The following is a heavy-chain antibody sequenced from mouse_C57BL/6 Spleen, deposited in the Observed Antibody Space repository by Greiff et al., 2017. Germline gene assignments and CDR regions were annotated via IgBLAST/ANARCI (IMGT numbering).Heavy chain of an antibody. CDR1: GYTFTSYW. CDR2: IHPNSGST. J-gene: IGHJ3*01. Sequence: QVQLQQPGAELVKPGASVKLSCKASGYTFTSYWMHWVKQRPGQGLEWIGMIHPNSGSTNYNEKFKSKAKLTVDKSSSTAYMQLSSLTSEDSAVYYCAPYYDYDVFAYWGQGTLVTVSA. CDR3: APYYDYDVFAY. V-gene: IGHV1-64*01. D-gene: IGHD2-4*01.